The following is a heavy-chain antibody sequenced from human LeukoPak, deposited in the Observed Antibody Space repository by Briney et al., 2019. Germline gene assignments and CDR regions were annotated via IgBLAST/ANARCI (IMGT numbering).Heavy chain of an antibody. V-gene: IGHV3-21*01. CDR3: VRAAIRVYYFDS. J-gene: IGHJ4*01. Sequence: PGGSLRLPCAASGYLFGVQAMMCGPQAPGRGGECVSSISSSATYINYADSVKGRFTISRDNAKNSLFLDMQSLRVEDAAFYYCVRAAIRVYYFDSWGQGTLVTVS. D-gene: IGHD2-2*01. CDR1: GYLFGVQA. CDR2: ISSSATYI.